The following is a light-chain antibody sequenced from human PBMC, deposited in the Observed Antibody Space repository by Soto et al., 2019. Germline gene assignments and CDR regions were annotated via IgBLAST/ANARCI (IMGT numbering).Light chain of an antibody. CDR2: DAS. J-gene: IGKJ5*01. V-gene: IGKV3-11*01. CDR3: QQRKNWPPIT. CDR1: ESVDKF. Sequence: EIELIPSPAILSLTPGETATLSCMASESVDKFLAWYQQRPGQPPRLLIFDASNRATGVPVRFSGSGCGTVFTLTIGSLEPEDSAVYDCQQRKNWPPITCGQGTQVEIK.